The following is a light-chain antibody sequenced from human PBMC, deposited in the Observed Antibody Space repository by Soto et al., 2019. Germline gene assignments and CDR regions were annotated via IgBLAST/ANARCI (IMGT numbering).Light chain of an antibody. Sequence: EIVLTQSPATLSLSPGERATLSCRASQSVSSNLAWYQKKPGQAPRLRLYGASTRATGIPARFSGSGSGTELTLTISSLQYEDFAAYYCQQYNNWPPWTFGQGTKVDIK. CDR1: QSVSSN. J-gene: IGKJ1*01. CDR3: QQYNNWPPWT. V-gene: IGKV3-15*01. CDR2: GAS.